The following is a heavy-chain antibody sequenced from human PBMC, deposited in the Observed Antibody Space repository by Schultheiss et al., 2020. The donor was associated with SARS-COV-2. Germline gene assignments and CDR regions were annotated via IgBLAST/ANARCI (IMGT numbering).Heavy chain of an antibody. J-gene: IGHJ6*02. CDR3: ARAGVTAVLYYYGMDV. CDR2: INPNSGGT. D-gene: IGHD2-2*01. CDR1: GYTFTGYY. Sequence: ASVKVSCKASGYTFTGYYMHWVRQAPGQGLEWMGWINPNSGGTNYAQKFQGRVTMTTDTSTSTAYMELRSLRSDDTAVYYCARAGVTAVLYYYGMDVWGQGTTVTVSS. V-gene: IGHV1-2*02.